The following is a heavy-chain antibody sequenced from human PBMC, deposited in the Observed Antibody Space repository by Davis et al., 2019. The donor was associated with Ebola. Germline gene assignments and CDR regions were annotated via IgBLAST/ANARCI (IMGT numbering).Heavy chain of an antibody. CDR2: IYPGDSYT. CDR3: ARHGTAVAVYGVDY. Sequence: KVSCKGSGYSFTSYWIGWVRQMPGKGLEWMGIIYPGDSYTNYRPSFQGHVTISADKSISTAYLQWSSLKASDTAMYYCARHGTAVAVYGVDYWGQGTLVTVSS. J-gene: IGHJ4*02. CDR1: GYSFTSYW. D-gene: IGHD6-19*01. V-gene: IGHV5-51*01.